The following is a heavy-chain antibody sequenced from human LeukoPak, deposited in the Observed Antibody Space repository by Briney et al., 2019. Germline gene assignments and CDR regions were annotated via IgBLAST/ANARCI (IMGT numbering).Heavy chain of an antibody. CDR3: ARGSRWLKYYYYMDV. D-gene: IGHD5-24*01. CDR2: ISYDGSNK. Sequence: PGGSLRLSCAASGFTFSSYAMHWVRQAPGKGLEWVAVISYDGSNKYYADSVKGRFTISRDNSKNTLYLQMNSLRAEDTAVYYCARGSRWLKYYYYMDVWGKGTTVTVSS. V-gene: IGHV3-30*04. CDR1: GFTFSSYA. J-gene: IGHJ6*03.